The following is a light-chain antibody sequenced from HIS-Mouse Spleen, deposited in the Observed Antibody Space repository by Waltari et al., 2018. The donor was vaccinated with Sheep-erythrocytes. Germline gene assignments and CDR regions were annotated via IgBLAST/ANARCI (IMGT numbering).Light chain of an antibody. CDR1: SSDVGGYTY. Sequence: QSALTQPRSVSGSPGQSVTISCTGTSSDVGGYTYVPWYQQHPGKAPKLMIYDVSKRPSGVPDRFSGSKSGHTASLTISGLQAEDEADYYCCSYAGSYNHVFATGTKVTVL. V-gene: IGLV2-11*01. CDR3: CSYAGSYNHV. J-gene: IGLJ1*01. CDR2: DVS.